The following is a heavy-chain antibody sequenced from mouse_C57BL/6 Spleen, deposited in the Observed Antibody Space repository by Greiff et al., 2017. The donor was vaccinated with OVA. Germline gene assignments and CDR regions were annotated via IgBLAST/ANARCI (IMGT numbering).Heavy chain of an antibody. V-gene: IGHV1-9*01. CDR1: GYTFTGYW. J-gene: IGHJ4*01. CDR3: ARRCENYYGSSYAMDY. Sequence: VQLQQSGAELMKPGASVKLSCKATGYTFTGYWIEWVKQRPGHGLEWIGEILPGSGSTNYNEKFKGKATFTADTSSNTAYMQLSSLTTEDSAIYYCARRCENYYGSSYAMDYWGQGTSVTVSS. CDR2: ILPGSGST. D-gene: IGHD1-1*01.